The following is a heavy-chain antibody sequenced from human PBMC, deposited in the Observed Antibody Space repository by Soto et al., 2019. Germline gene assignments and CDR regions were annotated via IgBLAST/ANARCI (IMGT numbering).Heavy chain of an antibody. CDR2: IYHSGRT. V-gene: IGHV4-31*03. D-gene: IGHD4-17*01. Sequence: PSETLSLTCTVSGVSISSGGYYWGWIRQHPGKGLEWIGNIYHSGRTYYNPSLKSRVIMSVDTSKNHFSLNLNSVTAADTAMYFWAIVIGGDSEYYFDYGRQGTLVIVSS. J-gene: IGHJ4*02. CDR1: GVSISSGGYY. CDR3: AIVIGGDSEYYFDY.